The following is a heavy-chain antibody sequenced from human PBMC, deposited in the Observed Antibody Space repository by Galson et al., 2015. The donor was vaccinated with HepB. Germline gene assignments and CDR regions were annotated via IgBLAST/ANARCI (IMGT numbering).Heavy chain of an antibody. CDR2: IDPSDSHT. CDR3: ARHQHLVRDRYLDL. D-gene: IGHD3-10*01. J-gene: IGHJ2*01. Sequence: QSGAEVKKPGESLRISCQGSGYSFTSYWITWVRQLPGKGLEWVGRIDPSDSHTNYNPSFQGHVTISADKSISTAYMQWSSLKASDTAIYYCARHQHLVRDRYLDLWGRGTLVTVSS. V-gene: IGHV5-10-1*01. CDR1: GYSFTSYW.